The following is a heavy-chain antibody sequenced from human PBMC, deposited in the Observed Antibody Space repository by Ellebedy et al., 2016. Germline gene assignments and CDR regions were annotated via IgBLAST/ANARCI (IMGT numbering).Heavy chain of an antibody. CDR1: GFTFSRYS. CDR2: VDNDGSNT. Sequence: HTGGSLRLSCSVSGFTFSRYSMHWVRQGPGKGLAWVSRVDNDGSNTTYADSVKGRFTISRDNAKNTLYLQMNSLRAEDTAVYYCVRGGYSSSAPLWDWGQGTLVTVSS. J-gene: IGHJ1*01. D-gene: IGHD6-6*01. CDR3: VRGGYSSSAPLWD. V-gene: IGHV3-74*01.